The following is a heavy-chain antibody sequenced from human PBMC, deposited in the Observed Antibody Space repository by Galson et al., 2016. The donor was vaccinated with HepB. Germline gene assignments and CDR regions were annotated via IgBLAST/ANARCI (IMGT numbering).Heavy chain of an antibody. CDR2: IYYSGTTST. V-gene: IGHV4-61*08. D-gene: IGHD1-14*01. J-gene: IGHJ6*02. CDR1: GGSVSSDGYY. Sequence: SETLSLTCTVSGGSVSSDGYYWSWIRQPPGKGLEWIGYIYYSGTTSTTYNPSLRSRVTISVDTSKNQLSLKLSSVTAADTAVYYCAAWTGSRPYYYNMDVWGQGTTVTVSS. CDR3: AAWTGSRPYYYNMDV.